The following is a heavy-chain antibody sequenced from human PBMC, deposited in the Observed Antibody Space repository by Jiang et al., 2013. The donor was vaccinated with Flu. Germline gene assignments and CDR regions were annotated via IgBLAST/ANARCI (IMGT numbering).Heavy chain of an antibody. V-gene: IGHV2-5*02. CDR1: VRHSPLVEWV. D-gene: IGHD1-14*01. CDR2: VYWDADK. Sequence: TFSWVRHSPLVEWVWPGSVSPHGKALEWLALVYWDADKRYSPSLKNRLTITKDTSKNQVVLTMTNMDPVDTATYYCAHKGIWGYPGKTDAFDVWGQGTVVTVSS. J-gene: IGHJ3*01. CDR3: AHKGIWGYPGKTDAFDV.